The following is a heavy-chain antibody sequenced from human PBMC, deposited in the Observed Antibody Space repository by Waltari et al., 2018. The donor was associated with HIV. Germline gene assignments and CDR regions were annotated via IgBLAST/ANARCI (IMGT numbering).Heavy chain of an antibody. J-gene: IGHJ4*01. CDR2: IYSSGSV. CDR3: ARLSGSKGFDY. V-gene: IGHV4-61*02. CDR1: GGSISRGSFS. Sequence: QVQLQESGPGLLKPSQTLSLTCTVSGGSISRGSFSWSWIRQSAGKTLEWIGRIYSSGSVNYNSSVDSRVTISRDTSKNQFSLLLTSVTAADSAIYYCARLSGSKGFDYWGQGTLVTVSS. D-gene: IGHD3-3*02.